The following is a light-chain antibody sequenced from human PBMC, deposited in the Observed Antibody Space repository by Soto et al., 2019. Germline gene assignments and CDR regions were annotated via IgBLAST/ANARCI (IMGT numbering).Light chain of an antibody. CDR1: QSLINY. J-gene: IGKJ4*01. CDR3: QQRSNWPPLT. Sequence: EIVLTQSPATLSLSPGESATLSCRASQSLINYLAWYQQKPGQAPRLLISDSSNRSTGSPARFSGSGSGRDFTLTISSLEPEDSAIYFCQQRSNWPPLTFGGGTRVEIK. CDR2: DSS. V-gene: IGKV3-11*02.